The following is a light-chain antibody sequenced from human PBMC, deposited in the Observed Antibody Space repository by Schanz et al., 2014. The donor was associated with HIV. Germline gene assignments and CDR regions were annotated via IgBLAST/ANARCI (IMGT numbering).Light chain of an antibody. J-gene: IGLJ2*01. CDR2: DVS. CDR1: STDIGGYNY. CDR3: SSYAGDSKLI. V-gene: IGLV2-14*01. Sequence: QSALTQPASVSGSPGQSITISCTGTSTDIGGYNYVSWYQQHPGKAPKLMIYDVSNRPSGVSNRFSGSKSGNTASLTISGLQAEDEADYYCSSYAGDSKLIFGGGTKLTVL.